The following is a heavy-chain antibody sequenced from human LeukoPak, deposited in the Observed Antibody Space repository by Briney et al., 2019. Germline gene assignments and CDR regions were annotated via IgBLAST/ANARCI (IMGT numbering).Heavy chain of an antibody. CDR1: GYTFTYYV. J-gene: IGHJ4*02. D-gene: IGHD1-26*01. CDR3: ARGEKPYDY. CDR2: INAYNGNT. V-gene: IGHV1-18*01. Sequence: EASVKVSCKTSGYTFTYYVISWVRQAPGQGLEWMGWINAYNGNTNDAQKFQGRVTMTTVTSTSTAYMELRSLRSDDTAVYYCARGEKPYDYWGQGTLVSVSS.